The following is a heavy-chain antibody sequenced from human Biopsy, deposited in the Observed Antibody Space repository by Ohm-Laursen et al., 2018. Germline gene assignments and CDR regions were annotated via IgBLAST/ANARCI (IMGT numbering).Heavy chain of an antibody. V-gene: IGHV1-69*06. CDR1: GGTFSNYG. Sequence: SVKVSCKAPGGTFSNYGVNWVRQGPGQGLEWLGGNIPILGTGNYAQKFQDRVTVAADTSTSTATMELRSLRSDDTAVYYCATKLTGYFHHWGQVTLVIVSS. CDR3: ATKLTGYFHH. D-gene: IGHD3-9*01. J-gene: IGHJ1*01. CDR2: NIPILGTG.